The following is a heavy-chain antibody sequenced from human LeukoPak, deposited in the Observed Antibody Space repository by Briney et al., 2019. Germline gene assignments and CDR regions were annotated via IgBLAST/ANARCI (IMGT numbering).Heavy chain of an antibody. D-gene: IGHD6-13*01. V-gene: IGHV5-51*01. CDR3: ARARIAAAGSPDI. J-gene: IGHJ3*02. CDR1: GYTFTHYW. Sequence: GESLKISCKVSGYTFTHYWIAWVRQMAGNGLECMGIIYPGDSDTRYSPSFQGQVTISADKSSNTAYLQWSSLKASDTAMYYCARARIAAAGSPDIWGQGTMVTVSS. CDR2: IYPGDSDT.